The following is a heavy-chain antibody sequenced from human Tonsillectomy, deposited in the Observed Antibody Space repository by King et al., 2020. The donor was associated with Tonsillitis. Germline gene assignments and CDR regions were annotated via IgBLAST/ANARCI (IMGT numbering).Heavy chain of an antibody. D-gene: IGHD3-3*01. J-gene: IGHJ4*02. CDR1: GGSFIDYY. CDR2: INHSGST. Sequence: VQLQQWGAGLLKPSETLSLTCAVYGGSFIDYYWSWIRQPPGKGLEWIGKINHSGSTNYNPSLRSRVTISVDTSKNHFSLSLSSVTAADTAVDYCARGSYDFWSDYPDYFDYWGQGALVTVSS. V-gene: IGHV4-34*01. CDR3: ARGSYDFWSDYPDYFDY.